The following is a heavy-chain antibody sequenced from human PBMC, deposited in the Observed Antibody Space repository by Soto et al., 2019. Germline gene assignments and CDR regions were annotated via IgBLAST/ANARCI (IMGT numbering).Heavy chain of an antibody. Sequence: ASVKVSCKASGFSLTGYYFHWIRAAPGQGLEWLGWISPNTGGTTYAQKFQGRVTLTWDTSINTAYMELSSLRPDDTAMYYCARERYRVLSDGMDVWGQGTSVTVSS. CDR1: GFSLTGYY. CDR2: ISPNTGGT. J-gene: IGHJ6*02. CDR3: ARERYRVLSDGMDV. D-gene: IGHD2-8*01. V-gene: IGHV1-2*02.